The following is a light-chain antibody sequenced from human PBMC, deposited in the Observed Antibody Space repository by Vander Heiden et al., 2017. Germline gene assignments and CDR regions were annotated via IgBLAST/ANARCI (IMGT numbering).Light chain of an antibody. CDR2: DVI. CDR3: SSYTDTGTFVL. Sequence: QSALTQPAYVSGSPGQSITISCTGTSSDVGAFHYVSWYQQRPGKAPKLLIYDVINRPSGVSDRFSGSKSGITASLSISGLQAEDEADYYCSSYTDTGTFVLFGGGTKLTVL. V-gene: IGLV2-14*03. CDR1: SSDVGAFHY. J-gene: IGLJ2*01.